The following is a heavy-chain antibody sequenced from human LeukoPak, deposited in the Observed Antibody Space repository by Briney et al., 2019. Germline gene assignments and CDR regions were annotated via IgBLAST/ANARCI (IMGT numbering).Heavy chain of an antibody. J-gene: IGHJ6*03. Sequence: GASVKVSCKASGGTFSSYAISWVRQAPGQGLEWMGGIIPIFGTANYAQKFQGRVTITTDESTSTAYMELSSLRSEDTAVYYCARGREIRAADADHYYYYYMDVWGKGTTVTVSS. V-gene: IGHV1-69*05. CDR1: GGTFSSYA. D-gene: IGHD6-13*01. CDR3: ARGREIRAADADHYYYYYMDV. CDR2: IIPIFGTA.